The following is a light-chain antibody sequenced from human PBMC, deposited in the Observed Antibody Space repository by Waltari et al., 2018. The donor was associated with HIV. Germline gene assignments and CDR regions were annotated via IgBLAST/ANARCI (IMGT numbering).Light chain of an antibody. V-gene: IGLV3-21*02. CDR3: QVWDTGGDHPEWV. J-gene: IGLJ3*02. CDR2: DDS. Sequence: SYVLTQPPSVSVAPGQTARVTCGGNNIGSKSVHWYQVKPGQAPVLVVYDDSDRPSWIPERFSGSNSGNTATLTLSRVEAGDEADYYCQVWDTGGDHPEWVFGGGTKLTVL. CDR1: NIGSKS.